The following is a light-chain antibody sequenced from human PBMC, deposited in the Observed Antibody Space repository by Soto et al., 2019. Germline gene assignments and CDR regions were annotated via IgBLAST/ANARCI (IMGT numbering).Light chain of an antibody. J-gene: IGKJ5*01. CDR2: GAS. V-gene: IGKV1-9*01. CDR3: QHLNSWPPIT. CDR1: QDISSY. Sequence: DIPLTQSPSFVSASVGDRVTITCRASQDISSYLAWYQQKPGKAPKVLLHGASVLESGVLSRFSGSGSGTHFTLTISNMQPEDFATYYCQHLNSWPPITFGQGTRLDFK.